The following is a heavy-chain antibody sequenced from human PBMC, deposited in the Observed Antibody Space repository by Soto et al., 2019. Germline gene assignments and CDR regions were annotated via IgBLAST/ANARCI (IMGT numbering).Heavy chain of an antibody. CDR1: GDSVSSNRAA. CDR3: ARDKPDFHSAFDF. D-gene: IGHD4-4*01. J-gene: IGHJ4*02. V-gene: IGHV6-1*01. Sequence: SQTLSLTCAISGDSVSSNRAAWNWIRQSPSRGLEWLGRTYYRSKWYNDYAASVKSRITINSDASKNQFSLQLNSVTPEDTAVYYRARDKPDFHSAFDFWGQGTLVTVSS. CDR2: TYYRSKWYN.